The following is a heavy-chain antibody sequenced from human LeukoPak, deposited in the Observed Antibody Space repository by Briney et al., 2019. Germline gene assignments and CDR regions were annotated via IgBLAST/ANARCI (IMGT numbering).Heavy chain of an antibody. CDR3: TRDSETGDPGYFDY. J-gene: IGHJ4*02. D-gene: IGHD7-27*01. V-gene: IGHV3-66*01. CDR1: GLTVSSNY. CDR2: VYSAGTT. Sequence: GESLKISCAASGLTVSSNYMSWVRQAPGKGLEWVSVVYSAGTTYYADSVKGRFTISRDNSKNTLYLQMNSLRAEDTAVYYCTRDSETGDPGYFDYWGQGTLVTVSS.